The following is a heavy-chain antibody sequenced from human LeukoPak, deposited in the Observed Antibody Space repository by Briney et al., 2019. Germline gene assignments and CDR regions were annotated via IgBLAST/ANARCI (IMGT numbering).Heavy chain of an antibody. V-gene: IGHV4-34*01. Sequence: SETLSLACAVYGGSFSAYYWSWIRQPPGKGLEWIAEINHSGTTNYKPSLKSRVTISIDTSKNQFSLKLSSVTAADTAVYYCASSRGYSSSLWYYYMDVWGKGTTVTVSS. CDR2: INHSGTT. CDR3: ASSRGYSSSLWYYYMDV. D-gene: IGHD6-13*01. J-gene: IGHJ6*03. CDR1: GGSFSAYY.